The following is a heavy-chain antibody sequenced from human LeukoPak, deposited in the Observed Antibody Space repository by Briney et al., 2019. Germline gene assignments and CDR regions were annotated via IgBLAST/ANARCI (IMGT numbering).Heavy chain of an antibody. D-gene: IGHD6-19*01. CDR3: AREDVAGAYYYYYGMDV. CDR2: ISSNGDST. J-gene: IGHJ6*02. V-gene: IGHV3-64*01. CDR1: GFTFSSYA. Sequence: PGGSLRLSCAASGFTFSSYAMHWVRQAPGKGLECVSAISSNGDSTYYTNSVKGRFTISRDNSKNTLYLQMGSLRAEDMAVYYCAREDVAGAYYYYYGMDVWGQGTTVTVSS.